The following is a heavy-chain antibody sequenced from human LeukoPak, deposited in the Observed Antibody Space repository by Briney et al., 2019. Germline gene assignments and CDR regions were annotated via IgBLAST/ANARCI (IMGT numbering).Heavy chain of an antibody. J-gene: IGHJ5*02. CDR2: IIPIFGTA. Sequence: ASVKVPCKASGGTFSSYAISWVRQAPGQGLEWMGGIIPIFGTANYAQKFQGRVTITADESTSTAYMELSSLRSEDTAVYYCARAAIAAAGYNWFDPWGQGTLVTVSS. CDR1: GGTFSSYA. V-gene: IGHV1-69*01. D-gene: IGHD6-13*01. CDR3: ARAAIAAAGYNWFDP.